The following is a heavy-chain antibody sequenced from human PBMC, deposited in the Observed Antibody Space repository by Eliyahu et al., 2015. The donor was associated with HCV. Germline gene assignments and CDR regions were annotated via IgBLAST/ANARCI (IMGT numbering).Heavy chain of an antibody. V-gene: IGHV5-10-1*01. Sequence: SPSFQGHVTISADKSISTAYLQWSSLKASDTAMYYCAKGGATPNPPLDGMDVWGQGTTVTVSS. J-gene: IGHJ6*02. D-gene: IGHD3-16*01. CDR3: AKGGATPNPPLDGMDV.